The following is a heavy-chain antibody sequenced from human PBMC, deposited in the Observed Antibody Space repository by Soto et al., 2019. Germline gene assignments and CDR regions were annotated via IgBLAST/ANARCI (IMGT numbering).Heavy chain of an antibody. CDR3: ARDTLGGAYDFCH. D-gene: IGHD3-3*01. J-gene: IGHJ4*02. CDR1: GVTVNNCF. Sequence: EVQLVESGGGLVQPGGSLRLSCEASGVTVNNCFMTWVRQAPGKGLEWVSTISDGGSTYYADSVNGRFIFSRDSSRNTVYLQMNSVRAGYTAVYYCARDTLGGAYDFCHGGQGTLVTVSS. CDR2: ISDGGST. V-gene: IGHV3-66*01.